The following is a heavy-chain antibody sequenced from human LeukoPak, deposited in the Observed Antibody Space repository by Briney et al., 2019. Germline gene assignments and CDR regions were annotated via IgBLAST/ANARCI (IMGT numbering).Heavy chain of an antibody. D-gene: IGHD6-13*01. J-gene: IGHJ4*02. CDR3: ARRGLAAAGKDYYYFDY. V-gene: IGHV3-48*01. CDR1: GFTFSSYS. Sequence: GGSLRLSCAASGFTFSSYSMNWVRQAPGKGLEWVSYISSSSSTIYYADSVKGRFTISRDNAKNSLYLQMNSLRAEDTAVYYCARRGLAAAGKDYYYFDYWGQGTLVTVSS. CDR2: ISSSSSTI.